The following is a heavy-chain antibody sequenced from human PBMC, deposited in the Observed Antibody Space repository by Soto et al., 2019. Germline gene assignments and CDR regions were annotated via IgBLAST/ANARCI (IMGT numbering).Heavy chain of an antibody. V-gene: IGHV4-61*08. CDR2: VYFSGST. J-gene: IGHJ5*02. D-gene: IGHD5-18*01. Sequence: AATLSLTCSVSGDSVSSGDYYCICIRQRPGKGLELIGHVYFSGSTNYIPSLKSRLTMSVDTAKNQFSLKLNSVAAAETAGYYCARIPVDTYLIYWSDPWGQGTQVTVSS. CDR1: GDSVSSGDYY. CDR3: ARIPVDTYLIYWSDP.